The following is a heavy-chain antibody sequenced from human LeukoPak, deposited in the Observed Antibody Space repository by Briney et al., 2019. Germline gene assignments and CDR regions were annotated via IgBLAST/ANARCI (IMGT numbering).Heavy chain of an antibody. CDR1: GFSLSSDY. V-gene: IGHV3-53*01. CDR3: STAPAWDLLYYN. CDR2: VYNANGDT. D-gene: IGHD1-26*01. Sequence: PGESLGLSCAASGFSLSSDYMSWVRQAPGKGLEWVSFVYNANGDTYYSDSVKGRFTISSDNSKNTLYLQMDNLRAEDTAVYYCSTAPAWDLLYYNWGQGTLVTVSS. J-gene: IGHJ4*02.